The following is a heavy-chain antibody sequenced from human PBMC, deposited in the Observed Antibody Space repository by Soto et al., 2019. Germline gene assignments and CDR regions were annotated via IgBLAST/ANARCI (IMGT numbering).Heavy chain of an antibody. CDR2: IYNNGST. D-gene: IGHD2-8*01. J-gene: IGHJ4*02. V-gene: IGHV4-59*01. Sequence: SETLSLTCAVSGGSINSCFWSWIRQPPGKGLEWIGHIYNNGSTKYNPSLNSRVTISLDTSQNQFSLKLSSVTAADTAVYYCAKGSSAWYAGFFDLWGQGTLVTVSS. CDR1: GGSINSCF. CDR3: AKGSSAWYAGFFDL.